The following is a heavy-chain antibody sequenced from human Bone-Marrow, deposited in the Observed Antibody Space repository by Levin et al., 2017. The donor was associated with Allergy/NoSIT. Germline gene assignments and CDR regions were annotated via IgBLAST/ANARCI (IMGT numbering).Heavy chain of an antibody. Sequence: GGSLRLSCAASGFTFSSYAMSWVRQAPGKGLEWVSAISGSGGSTYYADSVKGRFTISRDNSKNTLYLQMNSLRAEDTAVYYCAKGQGGPPESNIYYYDYGMDVWGQGTTVTVSS. CDR2: ISGSGGST. V-gene: IGHV3-23*01. J-gene: IGHJ6*02. D-gene: IGHD3-16*01. CDR1: GFTFSSYA. CDR3: AKGQGGPPESNIYYYDYGMDV.